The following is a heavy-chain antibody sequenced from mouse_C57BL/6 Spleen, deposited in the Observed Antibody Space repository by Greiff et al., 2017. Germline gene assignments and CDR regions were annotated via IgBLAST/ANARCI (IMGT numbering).Heavy chain of an antibody. J-gene: IGHJ2*01. V-gene: IGHV1-80*01. CDR3: ARSGYYYGSSYY. D-gene: IGHD1-1*01. Sequence: VQLQQSGAELVKPGASVKISCKASGYAFSSYWMNWVKQRPGKGLEWIGQIYPGDGDTNYNGKFKGKATLTADKSSSTAYMQLSSLTSEDSAVYFCARSGYYYGSSYYWGQGTTLTVSS. CDR1: GYAFSSYW. CDR2: IYPGDGDT.